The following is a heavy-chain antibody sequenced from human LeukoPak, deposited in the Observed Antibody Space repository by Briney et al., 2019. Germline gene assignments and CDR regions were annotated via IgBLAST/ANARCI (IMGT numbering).Heavy chain of an antibody. CDR1: GYFISSGYY. V-gene: IGHV4-4*07. CDR3: ARGASSGWSYYFDY. J-gene: IGHJ4*02. D-gene: IGHD6-19*01. Sequence: SETLSLTCTVSGYFISSGYYWSWIRQPAGKGLEWIGRIYTSGSTNYNPSLKSRVTMSVDTSKNQFSLKLSSVTAADTAVYYCARGASSGWSYYFDYWGQGTLVTVSS. CDR2: IYTSGST.